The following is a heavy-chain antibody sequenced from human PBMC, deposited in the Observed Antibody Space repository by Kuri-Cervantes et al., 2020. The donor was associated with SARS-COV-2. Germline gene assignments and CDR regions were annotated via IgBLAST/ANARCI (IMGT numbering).Heavy chain of an antibody. CDR2: IDSSSYYI. Sequence: GGSLRLSCAASGFTFSGYSMNWIRQASGKGLEWVASIDSSSYYIYHADSVKGRLTISRDNAKTSLYLQMNSLKPEDTAVYYCAREEGGELGEAFDYWGQGALVTVSS. D-gene: IGHD7-27*01. CDR3: AREEGGELGEAFDY. CDR1: GFTFSGYS. J-gene: IGHJ4*02. V-gene: IGHV3-21*01.